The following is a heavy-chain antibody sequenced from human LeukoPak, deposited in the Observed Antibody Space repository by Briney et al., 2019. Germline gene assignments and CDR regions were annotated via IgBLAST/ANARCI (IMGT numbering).Heavy chain of an antibody. V-gene: IGHV1-69*05. CDR1: GGTFSGYA. D-gene: IGHD6-13*01. J-gene: IGHJ6*03. Sequence: GASVKVSCKASGGTFSGYAISWVRQAPGQGLEWMGGIIPIFGTANYAQKFQGRVTITTDESTSTAYMELRSLRSDDTAVYYCARANSSSWYLSYYYYMDVWGKGTTVTVSS. CDR2: IIPIFGTA. CDR3: ARANSSSWYLSYYYYMDV.